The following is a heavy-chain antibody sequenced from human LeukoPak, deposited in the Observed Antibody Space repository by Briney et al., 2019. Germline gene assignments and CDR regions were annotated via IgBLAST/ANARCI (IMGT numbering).Heavy chain of an antibody. CDR2: ISGSGGST. V-gene: IGHV3-23*01. CDR3: AKESYYYDSSGYSAFDY. CDR1: GFTFSSYS. D-gene: IGHD3-22*01. Sequence: GGSLRLSCAASGFTFSSYSMNWVRQAPGKGLEWVSAISGSGGSTYYADSVKGRFTISRDNSKNTLYLQMNSLRAEDTAVYYCAKESYYYDSSGYSAFDYWGQGTLVTVSS. J-gene: IGHJ4*02.